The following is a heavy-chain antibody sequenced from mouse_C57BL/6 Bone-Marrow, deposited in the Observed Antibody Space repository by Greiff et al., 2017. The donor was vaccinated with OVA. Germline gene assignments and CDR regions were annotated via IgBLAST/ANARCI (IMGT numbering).Heavy chain of an antibody. J-gene: IGHJ4*01. CDR3: ASYNYAMDY. D-gene: IGHD1-3*01. CDR2: ISDGGSYT. Sequence: EVKLMESGGGLVKPGGSLKLTCAASGFTFSSYAMSWVRQTPEKRLEWVATISDGGSYTYYPDNVKGRFTISRDNAKNNLYLQMSHLKSEDTAMYYCASYNYAMDYWGQGTSVTVSS. CDR1: GFTFSSYA. V-gene: IGHV5-4*03.